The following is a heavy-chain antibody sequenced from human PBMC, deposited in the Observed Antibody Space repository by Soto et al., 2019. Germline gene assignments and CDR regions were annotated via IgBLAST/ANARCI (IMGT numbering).Heavy chain of an antibody. J-gene: IGHJ5*02. Sequence: QMQRKGLEWMGIIYPGDSDTSYSPSFQGQVTISADQPITTAPLQWSSLKASDTAMYYCAPSRRYCTNGVCHLSWFDPWGQGPLVTVSS. D-gene: IGHD2-8*01. CDR3: APSRRYCTNGVCHLSWFDP. CDR2: IYPGDSDT. V-gene: IGHV5-51*04.